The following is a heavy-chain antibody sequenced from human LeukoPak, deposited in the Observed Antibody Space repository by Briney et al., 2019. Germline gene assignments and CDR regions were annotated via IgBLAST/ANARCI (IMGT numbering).Heavy chain of an antibody. D-gene: IGHD2/OR15-2a*01. J-gene: IGHJ4*02. V-gene: IGHV1-69*13. CDR2: IIPIFGTA. Sequence: GASVKVSCKASGGTFSSYAISWVRQAPGQGLEWMGGIIPIFGTANYAQKFQGRVTITADESTSTAYMELSSLRSEDTAVYYCARNRPRALGPFDYWGQGTLVTVST. CDR3: ARNRPRALGPFDY. CDR1: GGTFSSYA.